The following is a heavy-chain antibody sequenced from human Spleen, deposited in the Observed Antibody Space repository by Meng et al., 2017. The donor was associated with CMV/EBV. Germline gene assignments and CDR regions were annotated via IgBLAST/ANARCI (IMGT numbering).Heavy chain of an antibody. V-gene: IGHV3-30-3*01. Sequence: VERWGSGGGLVKPGGSLRLPWAASGFTLRSYAMHGVRQAPGKGLEWVAVISYDGSNKYYADSVKGRFTISRDNSKNTLYLQMNSLRAEDTAVYYCARDQDIVVVVAAILDYWGQGTLVTVSS. CDR3: ARDQDIVVVVAAILDY. D-gene: IGHD2-15*01. J-gene: IGHJ4*02. CDR2: ISYDGSNK. CDR1: GFTLRSYA.